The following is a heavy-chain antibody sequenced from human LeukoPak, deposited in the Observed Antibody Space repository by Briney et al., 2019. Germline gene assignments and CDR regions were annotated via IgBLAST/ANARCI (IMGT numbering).Heavy chain of an antibody. V-gene: IGHV3-30-3*01. J-gene: IGHJ4*02. Sequence: GGSLRLSCAASGFTFSSYAMHWVRQAPGKGLEWVAVISYDGSNKYYADSVKGRFTISRDNSKNTLYLQMNSLRAEDTAVYYCARGLDSSGSETHHIYYFDYWGQGTLVTVSS. CDR3: ARGLDSSGSETHHIYYFDY. CDR2: ISYDGSNK. CDR1: GFTFSSYA. D-gene: IGHD6-19*01.